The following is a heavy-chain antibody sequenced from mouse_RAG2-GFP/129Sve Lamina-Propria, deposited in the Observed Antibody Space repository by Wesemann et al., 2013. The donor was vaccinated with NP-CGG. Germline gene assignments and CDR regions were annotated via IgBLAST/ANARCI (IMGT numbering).Heavy chain of an antibody. J-gene: IGHJ2*01. CDR1: GFTFSDYY. Sequence: EVKLVESEGGLVQPGSSMKLSCTASGFTFSDYYMAWVRQVPEKGLEWVANINYDGSSTYYLDSLKSRFIISRDNAKNILYLQMSSLKSEDTATYYCAREKQSNWDGYYFDYWGQGTTLTVSS. V-gene: IGHV5-16*01. CDR2: INYDGSST. CDR3: AREKQSNWDGYYFDY. D-gene: IGHD4-1*02.